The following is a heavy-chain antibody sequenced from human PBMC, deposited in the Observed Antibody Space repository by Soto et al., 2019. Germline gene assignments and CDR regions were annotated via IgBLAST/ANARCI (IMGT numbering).Heavy chain of an antibody. V-gene: IGHV3-48*02. CDR1: GFTFSSYS. J-gene: IGHJ4*02. D-gene: IGHD2-15*01. Sequence: EVQLVESGGGLVQPGGSLRLSCAASGFTFSSYSMNWVRQAPGKGLEWVSYINSGSSTIYYADSVKGRFIISRDNAKNSLYLQMNSLRDEDTAVYYCARDAPRCSGGSCFDFWGQGTLVTVSS. CDR2: INSGSSTI. CDR3: ARDAPRCSGGSCFDF.